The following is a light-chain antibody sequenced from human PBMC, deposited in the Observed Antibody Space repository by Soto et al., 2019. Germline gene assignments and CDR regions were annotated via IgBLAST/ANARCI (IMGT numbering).Light chain of an antibody. V-gene: IGKV3-11*01. J-gene: IGKJ4*01. CDR1: QSVSSY. Sequence: EIVLTQSPATLSLSPGERATLSCRASQSVSSYLAWYQQKPGQAPRLLIYDASNRATGIPARFSGSGPGTDFTLTISSLEPEDFAVYYCQQRSNWPLTFGGGTKWISN. CDR3: QQRSNWPLT. CDR2: DAS.